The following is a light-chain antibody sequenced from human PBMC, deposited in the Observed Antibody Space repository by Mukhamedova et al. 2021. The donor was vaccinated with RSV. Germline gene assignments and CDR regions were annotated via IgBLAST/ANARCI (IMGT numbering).Light chain of an antibody. CDR3: QQTQTTPRT. J-gene: IGKJ1*01. CDR2: SAA. CDR1: IKNY. Sequence: IKNYLNWYQQRPGKAPKLLIHSAASLQSGVPVRFSGIGSGRDFTLTISSLQPEDFAVYFCQQTQTTPRTFGQGTKVDIK. V-gene: IGKV1-39*01.